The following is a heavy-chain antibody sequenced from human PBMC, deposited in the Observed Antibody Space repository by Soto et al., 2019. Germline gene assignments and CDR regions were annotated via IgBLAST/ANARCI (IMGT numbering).Heavy chain of an antibody. CDR2: IYYSGST. Sequence: SETMDLTCTVSGGSISSYYWSWIRQPPGKGLEWIGYIYYSGSTNYNPSLKSRVTISVDTSKNQFSLKLSSVTAADTAVYYCARDNDWFDPWGQGTLVTVSS. CDR3: ARDNDWFDP. J-gene: IGHJ5*02. V-gene: IGHV4-59*12. CDR1: GGSISSYY.